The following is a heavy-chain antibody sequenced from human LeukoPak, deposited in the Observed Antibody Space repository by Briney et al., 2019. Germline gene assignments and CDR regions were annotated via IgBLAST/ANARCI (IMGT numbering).Heavy chain of an antibody. CDR2: IRTTGDT. D-gene: IGHD3-10*01. V-gene: IGHV3-13*01. J-gene: IGHJ4*02. CDR3: ARDGGPITMVRGVTPNQFDY. Sequence: PGGSLRLSCAVSGFTFNYYDMHWVRQAPGKRLEWVSAIRTTGDTHYPDSVKGRFAMSREDAKNSVHLQMNTLRAGDTAVYYCARDGGPITMVRGVTPNQFDYWGQGTLVTVSS. CDR1: GFTFNYYD.